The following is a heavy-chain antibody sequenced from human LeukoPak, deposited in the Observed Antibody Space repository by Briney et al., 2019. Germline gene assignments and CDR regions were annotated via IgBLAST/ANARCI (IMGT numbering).Heavy chain of an antibody. CDR1: GFTFSDYY. Sequence: PGGSLRLSCAASGFTFSDYYMSWVRQAPGKGLEGVSYISSSGSNIYYADSVKGGFTISRDNAKNSLYLQMNSLRAEDTAVYYCAREYYDILTGYSNAFDIWGQGTMVTVSS. V-gene: IGHV3-11*01. CDR3: AREYYDILTGYSNAFDI. J-gene: IGHJ3*02. CDR2: ISSSGSNI. D-gene: IGHD3-9*01.